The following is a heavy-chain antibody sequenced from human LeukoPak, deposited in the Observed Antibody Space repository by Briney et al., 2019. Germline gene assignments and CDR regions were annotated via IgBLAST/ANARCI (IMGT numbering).Heavy chain of an antibody. D-gene: IGHD3-22*01. V-gene: IGHV3-30*02. CDR1: GLTFNRCG. J-gene: IGHJ4*02. CDR3: AKDESESSGSFDY. Sequence: PGGSLRLSCAASGLTFNRCGMHWVRQAPGKGLEWVTFITFDGSNKRYIDSVKGRFTISRDNSRNTLHLQMNSLRVEDTAVYYCAKDESESSGSFDYWGQGTLVTVSS. CDR2: ITFDGSNK.